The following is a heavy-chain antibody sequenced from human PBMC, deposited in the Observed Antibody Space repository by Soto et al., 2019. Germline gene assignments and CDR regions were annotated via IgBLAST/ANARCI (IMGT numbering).Heavy chain of an antibody. CDR3: AREQTGTSDR. J-gene: IGHJ5*02. CDR1: GSTFSSYA. V-gene: IGHV3-33*01. Sequence: QVQLVESGGGVAQPGRSLRLSCAASGSTFSSYAMHGVRHAPGKGLEWVAVIWYDGSNEDYADSVKGRFTISRDNSKNMLFLLMNSLRVDDTAVYYCAREQTGTSDRWGQGTLVTVSS. CDR2: IWYDGSNE. D-gene: IGHD1-1*01.